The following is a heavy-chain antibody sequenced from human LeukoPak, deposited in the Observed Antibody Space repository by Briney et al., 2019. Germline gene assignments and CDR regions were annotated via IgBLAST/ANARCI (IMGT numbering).Heavy chain of an antibody. CDR1: GFTFSSYG. V-gene: IGHV3-30*02. J-gene: IGHJ3*02. CDR3: AKDSPDSSSWSSYDAFDI. Sequence: GGSLRLSCAASGFTFSSYGMHWVRQAPGKGLEWVAFIRYDGSNKYYADSVKGRFTISRDNSKNTLYLQMNSLRAEDTAVYYCAKDSPDSSSWSSYDAFDIWGQGTMVTVSS. CDR2: IRYDGSNK. D-gene: IGHD6-13*01.